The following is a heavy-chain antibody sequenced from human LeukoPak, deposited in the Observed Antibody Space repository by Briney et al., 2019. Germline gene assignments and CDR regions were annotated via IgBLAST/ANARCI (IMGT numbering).Heavy chain of an antibody. CDR1: GYTFTSYY. Sequence: GASVKVSCKASGYTFTSYYMHWVRQAPGQGLEWMGIINPSGGNTSYAQKFQGRVTMTRDTSTSTVYMELSSLRSEDTAVYYCARDGYYDFWSGLRGNWFDPWGQGTLVTVSS. V-gene: IGHV1-46*01. J-gene: IGHJ5*02. CDR3: ARDGYYDFWSGLRGNWFDP. CDR2: INPSGGNT. D-gene: IGHD3-3*01.